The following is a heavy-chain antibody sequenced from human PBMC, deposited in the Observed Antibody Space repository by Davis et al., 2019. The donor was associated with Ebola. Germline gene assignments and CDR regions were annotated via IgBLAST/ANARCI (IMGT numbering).Heavy chain of an antibody. CDR1: GWSLGGYS. CDR2: INHSGST. J-gene: IGHJ5*02. Sequence: PGGSLRLSCAVYGWSLGGYSWSCIRQPPGKGLEWIGEINHSGSTNYNPSLKSRATISVDTSKNQFSLKLSSVTAAETAVYYWARAGGALHSTWFDPWGQGTLVTVSS. CDR3: ARAGGALHSTWFDP. V-gene: IGHV4-34*01. D-gene: IGHD2/OR15-2a*01.